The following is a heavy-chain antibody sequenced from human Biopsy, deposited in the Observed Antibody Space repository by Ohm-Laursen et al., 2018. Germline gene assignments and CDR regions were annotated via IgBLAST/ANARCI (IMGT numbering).Heavy chain of an antibody. CDR3: ATKLTGYFHH. CDR1: GGTFSNYG. Sequence: SSVKVSCKASGGTFSNYGVNWVRQAPGQGPEWLGGNIPILGTGNYAQKFQDRVTVAADTSTSTATMELRSLRSDDTAVYYCATKLTGYFHHWGQGTLVIVSS. J-gene: IGHJ1*01. CDR2: NIPILGTG. V-gene: IGHV1-69*06. D-gene: IGHD3-9*01.